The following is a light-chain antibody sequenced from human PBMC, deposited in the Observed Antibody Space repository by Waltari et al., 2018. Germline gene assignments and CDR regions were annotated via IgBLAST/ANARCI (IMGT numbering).Light chain of an antibody. CDR3: MFWPSNVWV. J-gene: IGLJ3*02. CDR2: YNSDSEK. CDR1: SDINVGDFN. Sequence: QPVLTQPPSSSASPGESARLTCTLPSDINVGDFNIYWYQQKPGSPPRFLLYYNSDSEKAQGSGVPGRFSGSKDASANAGILLISGLQSEDEADYYCMFWPSNVWVFGGGTKLTVL. V-gene: IGLV5-37*01.